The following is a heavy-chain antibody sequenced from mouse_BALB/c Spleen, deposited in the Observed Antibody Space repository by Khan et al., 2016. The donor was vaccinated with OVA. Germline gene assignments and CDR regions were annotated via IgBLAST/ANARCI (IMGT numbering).Heavy chain of an antibody. Sequence: QVQLKESGPGLVAPSQSLSITCTVSGFSLTGYGVTWVRQPPGKGLEWLGMIWGDGTTDYKSVLKSRLSINKDNSKSQVFLKMNSLQTDDTARYYCASAYYGNYREAMDYWGQGTSVTVSA. CDR3: ASAYYGNYREAMDY. V-gene: IGHV2-6-7*01. CDR2: IWGDGTT. CDR1: GFSLTGYG. D-gene: IGHD2-10*01. J-gene: IGHJ4*01.